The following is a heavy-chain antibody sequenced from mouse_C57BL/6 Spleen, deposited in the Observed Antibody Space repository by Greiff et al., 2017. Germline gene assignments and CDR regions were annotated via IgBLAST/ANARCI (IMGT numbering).Heavy chain of an antibody. CDR2: ISYDGSN. J-gene: IGHJ4*01. D-gene: IGHD4-1*01. CDR3: AREKTGTGYYAMDY. Sequence: EVQRVESGPGLVKPSQSLSLTCSVTGYSITSGYYWNWIRQFPGNKLEWMGYISYDGSNNYNPSLKNRISITRDTSKNQFFLKLNSVTTEDTATYYCAREKTGTGYYAMDYWGQGTSVTVSS. V-gene: IGHV3-6*01. CDR1: GYSITSGYY.